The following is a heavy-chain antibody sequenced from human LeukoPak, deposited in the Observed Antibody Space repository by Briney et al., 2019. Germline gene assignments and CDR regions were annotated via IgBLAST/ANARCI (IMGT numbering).Heavy chain of an antibody. Sequence: SETLSLTCTVSGGSISSHYWNWIRQPPGKGLEWIGYIYYSGTIKYNPSLKSRVTISVDTSKNQFSLKLSSVTAADTAVYYCARGEDYKSSLFDPWGQGTLVTVSS. D-gene: IGHD4-11*01. CDR3: ARGEDYKSSLFDP. CDR2: IYYSGTI. V-gene: IGHV4-59*11. J-gene: IGHJ5*02. CDR1: GGSISSHY.